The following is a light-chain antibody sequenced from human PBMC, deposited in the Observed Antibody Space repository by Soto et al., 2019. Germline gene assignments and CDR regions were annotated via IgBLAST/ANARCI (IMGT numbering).Light chain of an antibody. CDR2: GSS. CDR3: QQYGSSLYT. J-gene: IGKJ2*01. Sequence: EIALTQSQGTRSLSPGERATLSWRASQSVSSRDLAWYQQKPGQAPRLLIYGSSSRATGIPDRFSVSGSGTDFTLTISRLETEDFAVYYCQQYGSSLYTFCQGTKVDIK. V-gene: IGKV3-20*01. CDR1: QSVSSRD.